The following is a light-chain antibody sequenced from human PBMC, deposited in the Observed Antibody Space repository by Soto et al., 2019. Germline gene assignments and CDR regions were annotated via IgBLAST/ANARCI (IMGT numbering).Light chain of an antibody. V-gene: IGLV2-14*03. CDR1: SSDVGGFNS. CDR3: SSYTSTMTND. J-gene: IGLJ1*01. CDR2: DVV. Sequence: QSVLTQPASVSGCPGQSITSCCTGASSDVGGFNSVSWYQLRPGTAPKLILYDVVDRPSGVSYRFSGSKSGNTASLTISGLQAADEADYFCSSYTSTMTNDFGSGTKVTVL.